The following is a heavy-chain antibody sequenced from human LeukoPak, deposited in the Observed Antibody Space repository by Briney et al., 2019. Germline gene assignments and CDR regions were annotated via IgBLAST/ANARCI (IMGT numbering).Heavy chain of an antibody. CDR2: IYYTGST. CDR1: GGSISNYY. J-gene: IGHJ5*02. CDR3: ARLSTTSGWYSWFDP. V-gene: IGHV4-59*08. Sequence: KPSETLSLTCAVSGGSISNYYWSWIRQPPGKGLECIGYIYYTGSTTYNPSLKSRVTISVDSSKNQFSLRLSSVTAADAAVYYCARLSTTSGWYSWFDPWGQGTLVTVSS. D-gene: IGHD6-19*01.